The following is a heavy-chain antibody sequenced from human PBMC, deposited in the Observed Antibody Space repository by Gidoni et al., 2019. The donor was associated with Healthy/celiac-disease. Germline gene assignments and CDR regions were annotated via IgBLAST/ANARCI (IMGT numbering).Heavy chain of an antibody. J-gene: IGHJ4*02. CDR3: ARSGEYCSGGSCYSVDY. Sequence: EVQLVQSGAEVKKPGESLMISCKGSGYSFTSSWIGWVRQMPGKGLEWMGIIYPGDSDTRYSPSFQGQVTISADKSISTAYLQWSSLKASDTAMYYCARSGEYCSGGSCYSVDYWGQGTLVTVSS. CDR2: IYPGDSDT. CDR1: GYSFTSSW. D-gene: IGHD2-15*01. V-gene: IGHV5-51*01.